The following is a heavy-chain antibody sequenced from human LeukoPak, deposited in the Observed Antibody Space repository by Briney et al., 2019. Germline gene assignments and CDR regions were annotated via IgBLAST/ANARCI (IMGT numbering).Heavy chain of an antibody. D-gene: IGHD5-18*01. CDR3: AKGGYTYGFLFDY. Sequence: GGSLRLSCAASGFTFISYAMSWVRQAPGEGLEWVSTISGSGGSTYYADSVKGRFTISRDNSKNTLYLQMNSLRAEDTAVYSCAKGGYTYGFLFDYWGQGTLVTVSS. CDR2: ISGSGGST. V-gene: IGHV3-23*01. CDR1: GFTFISYA. J-gene: IGHJ4*02.